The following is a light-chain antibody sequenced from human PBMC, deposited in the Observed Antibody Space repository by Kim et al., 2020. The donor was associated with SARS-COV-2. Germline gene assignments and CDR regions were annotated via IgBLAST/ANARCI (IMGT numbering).Light chain of an antibody. Sequence: ASVGDRVTITCRSSYDISRWLAWYQHKPGKAPKLLISGASRLQSWVPSRFSGSGSGTDFALTISSLQPEDFATYYCLQSNSMPLTFGRGTKVDIK. CDR1: YDISRW. CDR3: LQSNSMPLT. V-gene: IGKV1-12*01. J-gene: IGKJ4*01. CDR2: GAS.